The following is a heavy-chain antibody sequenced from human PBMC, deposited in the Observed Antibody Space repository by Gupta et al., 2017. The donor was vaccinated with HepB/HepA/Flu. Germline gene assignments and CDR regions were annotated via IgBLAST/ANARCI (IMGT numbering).Heavy chain of an antibody. J-gene: IGHJ4*02. CDR3: AKDQDRGELLLWGY. CDR2: ISGSGGST. CDR1: GFTFSSYA. Sequence: EVQLLESGGGLVQPGGSLRLSCAASGFTFSSYAMSWVRQAPGEGLEWVSAISGSGGSTYYADSVKGRFTISRENSKNTLYLQMNSLRAEDTAVYYCAKDQDRGELLLWGYWGQGTLVTVSS. V-gene: IGHV3-23*01. D-gene: IGHD1-26*01.